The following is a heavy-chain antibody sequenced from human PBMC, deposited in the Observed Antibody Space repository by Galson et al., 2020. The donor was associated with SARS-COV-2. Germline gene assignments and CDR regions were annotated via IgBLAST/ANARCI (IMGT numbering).Heavy chain of an antibody. CDR2: IIPILGIA. D-gene: IGHD6-19*01. CDR3: ARALYSSVADLDYGMDV. V-gene: IGHV1-69*02. Sequence: SVKVSCKASGGTFSSYTISWVRQAPGQGLEWMGRIIPILGIANYAQKFQGRVTITADKSTSTAYMELSSLRSEDTAVYYCARALYSSVADLDYGMDVWGQGTTVAVSS. J-gene: IGHJ6*02. CDR1: GGTFSSYT.